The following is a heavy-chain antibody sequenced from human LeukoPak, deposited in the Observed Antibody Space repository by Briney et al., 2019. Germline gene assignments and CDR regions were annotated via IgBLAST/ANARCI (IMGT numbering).Heavy chain of an antibody. V-gene: IGHV1-2*02. J-gene: IGHJ4*02. CDR1: GYTFTGYY. CDR3: ARAYYDFWSGYYFRFDY. Sequence: ASVKVSCKASGYTFTGYYMHWVRQAPGQGLEWMGSINPNSGGTNYAQKFQGRVTMTRDTSISTAYMELSRLRSDDTTVYYCARAYYDFWSGYYFRFDYWGQGTLVTVSS. D-gene: IGHD3-3*01. CDR2: INPNSGGT.